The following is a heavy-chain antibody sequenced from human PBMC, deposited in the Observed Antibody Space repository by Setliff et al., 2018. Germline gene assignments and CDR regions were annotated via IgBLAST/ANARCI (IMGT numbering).Heavy chain of an antibody. V-gene: IGHV3-23*01. CDR2: TTGSGGDR. J-gene: IGHJ4*02. D-gene: IGHD6-13*01. CDR1: GLTFRTYA. Sequence: PGGSLRLSCAASGLTFRTYAVSWVRQAPGKGLEWVSSTTGSGGDRDYADSVKGRFTISRDNSKNTLYLQMNSLRAEDTAVYYCAKDGSGSYDYLDYWGQGTLVTVSS. CDR3: AKDGSGSYDYLDY.